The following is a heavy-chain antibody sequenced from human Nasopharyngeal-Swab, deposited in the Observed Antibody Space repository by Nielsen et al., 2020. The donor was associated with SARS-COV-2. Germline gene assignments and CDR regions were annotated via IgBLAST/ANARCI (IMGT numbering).Heavy chain of an antibody. CDR3: ARGGYCSSTSCYFGIQNRVDY. D-gene: IGHD2-2*01. CDR1: GFTFSSYW. Sequence: GASLQISCAASGFTFSSYWMSWVRQAPGKGLEWVANIKQDGSEKYYVDSVKGRFTISRDNAKNSLYLQMNSLRAEDTAVYYCARGGYCSSTSCYFGIQNRVDYWGQGTLVTVSS. CDR2: IKQDGSEK. J-gene: IGHJ4*02. V-gene: IGHV3-7*05.